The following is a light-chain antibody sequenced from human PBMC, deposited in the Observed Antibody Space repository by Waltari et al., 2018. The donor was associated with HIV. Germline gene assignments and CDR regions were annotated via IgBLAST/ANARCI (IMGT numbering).Light chain of an antibody. Sequence: QSALTQPASVSGSPGQSITISCAGTTSDIGDYNYVSWYQQHPGKAPKLIIFDVNNRPSGVFNRFSGSKSGTTASLTISGLQAEDEADYYCASYTDISTSYVFGTGTRVIVL. CDR2: DVN. J-gene: IGLJ1*01. CDR1: TSDIGDYNY. CDR3: ASYTDISTSYV. V-gene: IGLV2-14*03.